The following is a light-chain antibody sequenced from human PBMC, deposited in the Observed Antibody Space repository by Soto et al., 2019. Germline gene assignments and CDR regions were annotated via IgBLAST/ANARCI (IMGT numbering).Light chain of an antibody. V-gene: IGKV1-12*01. CDR3: QQSNSFPLT. CDR1: QGISSR. CDR2: AAS. Sequence: DIQMTQSPSSVSASVGDRVTITCRASQGISSRLARYQQKPGKAPNLLIYAASSLQSGVPSRFSGSGSETDFTLTICSLQPEDFATYYCQQSNSFPLTFGGGTKV. J-gene: IGKJ4*01.